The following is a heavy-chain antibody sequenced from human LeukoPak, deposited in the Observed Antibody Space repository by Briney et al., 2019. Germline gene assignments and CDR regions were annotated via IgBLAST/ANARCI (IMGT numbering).Heavy chain of an antibody. Sequence: PGGSLRLSCAASGFTFSSYAMHWVRQAPGKGLEYVSAISSNGGSTYYANSVKGRFTISRDNSKNTLYLQMGSLRAEDMAVCYCARAEDIVLMVYDYWGQGTLVTVSS. CDR2: ISSNGGST. CDR3: ARAEDIVLMVYDY. D-gene: IGHD2-8*01. J-gene: IGHJ4*02. CDR1: GFTFSSYA. V-gene: IGHV3-64*01.